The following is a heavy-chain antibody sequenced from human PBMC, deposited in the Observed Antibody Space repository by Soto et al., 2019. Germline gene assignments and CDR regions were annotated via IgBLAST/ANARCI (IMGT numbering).Heavy chain of an antibody. CDR2: INHSGST. V-gene: IGHV4-34*01. Sequence: PSETLSLTCAVYGGSFSGYYWSWIRQPPGKGLEWIGEINHSGSTNYNPSLKSRVTISVDTSKNQFSLKLSSVTAADTAVYYCASLGEAENHGGVDKGVSHWGQGTLVTVSS. CDR1: GGSFSGYY. CDR3: ASLGEAENHGGVDKGVSH. J-gene: IGHJ4*02. D-gene: IGHD3-16*01.